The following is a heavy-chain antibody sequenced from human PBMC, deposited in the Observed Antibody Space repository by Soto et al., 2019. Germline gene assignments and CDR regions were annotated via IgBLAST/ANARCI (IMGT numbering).Heavy chain of an antibody. Sequence: PGGSLRLSCAASGFTFSNAWISWVRQAPWKGLEWVGRIKSKTDGGTTDYAATVKGRFTISRDDSKNTLYLQMKSLKTEDKAVYYCTTREMVEQQLYSDYWGQGTLVTVSS. J-gene: IGHJ4*02. D-gene: IGHD6-13*01. V-gene: IGHV3-15*01. CDR3: TTREMVEQQLYSDY. CDR2: IKSKTDGGTT. CDR1: GFTFSNAW.